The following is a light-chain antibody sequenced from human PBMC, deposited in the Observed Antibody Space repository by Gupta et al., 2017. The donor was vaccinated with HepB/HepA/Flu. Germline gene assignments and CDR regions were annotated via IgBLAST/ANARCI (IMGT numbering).Light chain of an antibody. V-gene: IGKV3-11*01. CDR1: QSVSNY. Sequence: EIVLTQSPATLSLSPGERATLSCRASQSVSNYLAWYQQKPGQAHRLLIYDASNRATGIPVRFSGSGSGTDFTLTISSLEPEDFAVYYCQQRFAWPPLTFGGGTKVEIK. J-gene: IGKJ4*01. CDR2: DAS. CDR3: QQRFAWPPLT.